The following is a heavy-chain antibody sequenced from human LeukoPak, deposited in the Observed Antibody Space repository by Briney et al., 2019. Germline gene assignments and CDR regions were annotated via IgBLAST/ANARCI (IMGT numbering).Heavy chain of an antibody. CDR2: IGTAGDT. V-gene: IGHV3-13*04. Sequence: GGSLRLSCAASGFTFSSYDMHWVRQATGKGLEWVSAIGTAGDTYYPGSVKGRFTISRENAKNSLYLQMNSLRAGDTAVYYCARGSDYDILTGSEIGGMDVWGQGTTVTVSS. D-gene: IGHD3-9*01. CDR3: ARGSDYDILTGSEIGGMDV. CDR1: GFTFSSYD. J-gene: IGHJ6*02.